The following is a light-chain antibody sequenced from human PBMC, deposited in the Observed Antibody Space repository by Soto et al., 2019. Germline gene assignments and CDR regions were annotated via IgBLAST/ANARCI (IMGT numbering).Light chain of an antibody. CDR3: CSYAGSASVV. Sequence: QSALTQPASVSGSPGQSITISCTGTSSDVGGYDLVSWYQQHSGKAPKLMIYEGSNRPSGISNRFSGSKSGNTASLTISGLQAEDEAEYYCCSYAGSASVVFGGGTKVTVL. V-gene: IGLV2-23*01. CDR2: EGS. CDR1: SSDVGGYDL. J-gene: IGLJ2*01.